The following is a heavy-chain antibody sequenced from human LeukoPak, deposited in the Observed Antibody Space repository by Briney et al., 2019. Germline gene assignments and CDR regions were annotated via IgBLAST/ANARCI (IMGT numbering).Heavy chain of an antibody. V-gene: IGHV4-4*07. Sequence: SETLSLTCTVSGGSISSYYWSWIRQPAGKGLEWIGRIYTSGSTNYNPSLKSRVTMSVDTSKNQFSLKLSSVTAADTAVYYCARLPSPMVRGVIIPRDYWGQGTLVTVSS. CDR3: ARLPSPMVRGVIIPRDY. CDR1: GGSISSYY. CDR2: IYTSGST. J-gene: IGHJ4*02. D-gene: IGHD3-10*01.